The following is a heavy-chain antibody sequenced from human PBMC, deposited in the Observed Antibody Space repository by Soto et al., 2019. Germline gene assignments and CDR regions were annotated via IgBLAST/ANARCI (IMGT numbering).Heavy chain of an antibody. CDR1: GYTFTSYD. V-gene: IGHV1-8*01. Sequence: QVQLVQSGAEVKKPGASVKVSCKASGYTFTSYDINWVRQATGQGLEWMGWMNPNSGNAGYAQKIQGRVTTTRNASISKAYMELSSLRSEDTAVYYCARESARRAIDYWGQGTLVTVSS. CDR2: MNPNSGNA. J-gene: IGHJ4*02. CDR3: ARESARRAIDY.